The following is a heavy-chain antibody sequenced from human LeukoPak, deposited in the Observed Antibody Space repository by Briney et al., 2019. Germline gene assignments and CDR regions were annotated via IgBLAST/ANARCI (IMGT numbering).Heavy chain of an antibody. CDR2: INHSGST. CDR1: GGSFSGYY. J-gene: IGHJ4*02. D-gene: IGHD1-1*01. Sequence: SETLSLTCAVYGGSFSGYYWSWIRQPPGKGLEWIGEINHSGSTNYNPSLKSRVTISVDTSKNQFSQKLSSVTAADTAVYYCARGPVGQLLRWGQGTLVTVSS. CDR3: ARGPVGQLLR. V-gene: IGHV4-34*01.